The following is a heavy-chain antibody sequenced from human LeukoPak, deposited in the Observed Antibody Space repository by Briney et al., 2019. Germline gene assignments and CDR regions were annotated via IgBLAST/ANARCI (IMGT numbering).Heavy chain of an antibody. Sequence: GGSLRLSCAASRFTFSSCGFYWVRQAPGKGLEWVTLIWHDGTRENYADSVKGRFTISRDNSKSTLYLQMNSLRAEDTAVYYCARLQYSFLYGSGSYGVDYWGQGTLVTVSS. CDR3: ARLQYSFLYGSGSYGVDY. V-gene: IGHV3-33*07. CDR2: IWHDGTRE. CDR1: RFTFSSCG. J-gene: IGHJ4*02. D-gene: IGHD3-10*01.